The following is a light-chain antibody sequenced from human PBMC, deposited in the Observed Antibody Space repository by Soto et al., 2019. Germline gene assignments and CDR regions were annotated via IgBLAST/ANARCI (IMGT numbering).Light chain of an antibody. Sequence: EIVMTQSPATLSVSPGERVTLSCRASPSVGTTLAWYQQKVGQAPRLLLYGASTRAKDIPARFSGSGSGTEFTLTINSLQSDDFAVYYCQQYINWPGTFGQGTKLKIK. J-gene: IGKJ2*01. CDR1: PSVGTT. CDR2: GAS. CDR3: QQYINWPGT. V-gene: IGKV3D-15*01.